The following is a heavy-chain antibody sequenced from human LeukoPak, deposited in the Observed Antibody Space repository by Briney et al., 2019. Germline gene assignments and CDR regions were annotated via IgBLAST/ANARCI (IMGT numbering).Heavy chain of an antibody. CDR1: GFTFSSYW. Sequence: PGGSLRLSCAASGFTFSSYWMHWVRQAPGKGLVWVSRINSDGSSTSYADSVKGRFTISRDNAKNTLYLQMNSLRAEDTAVYYCARVGDYGDYELGVNAFDIWGQGTMVTVSS. V-gene: IGHV3-74*01. CDR3: ARVGDYGDYELGVNAFDI. J-gene: IGHJ3*02. CDR2: INSDGSST. D-gene: IGHD4-17*01.